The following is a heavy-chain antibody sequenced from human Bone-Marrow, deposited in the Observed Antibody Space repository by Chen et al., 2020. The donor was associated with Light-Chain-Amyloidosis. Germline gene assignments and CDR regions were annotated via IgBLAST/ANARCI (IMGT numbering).Heavy chain of an antibody. CDR2: IYYSGST. V-gene: IGHV4-31*03. D-gene: IGHD3-10*01. CDR1: GGSISSGGYY. CDR3: ARGGDYGSGNIDY. Sequence: QVQLQESGPGLVKPSQTLSLTCTVSGGSISSGGYYLSWIRQHPGKGLEWIGYIYYSGSTYYNPSLKSRVTISVDTSKNQFSLKLSSVTAADTAVYYCARGGDYGSGNIDYWGQGTLVTVSS. J-gene: IGHJ4*02.